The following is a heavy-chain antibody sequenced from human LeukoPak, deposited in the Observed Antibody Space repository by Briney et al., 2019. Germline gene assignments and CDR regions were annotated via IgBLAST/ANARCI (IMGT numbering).Heavy chain of an antibody. CDR3: ARSTRTGSYTAGLNY. CDR2: IFHNATT. CDR1: GGSISSYY. D-gene: IGHD1-26*01. Sequence: SETLSLTCTVSGGSISSYYWTWIRQSPGKGLEWIGYIFHNATTTYNPSLKSRVTISVDTSKNHFSLKLTSVTAADTAVYYCARSTRTGSYTAGLNYWGQGTLVTVSS. J-gene: IGHJ4*02. V-gene: IGHV4-59*01.